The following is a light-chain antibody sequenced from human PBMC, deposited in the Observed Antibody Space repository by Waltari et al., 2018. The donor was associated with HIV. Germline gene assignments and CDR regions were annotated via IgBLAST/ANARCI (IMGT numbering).Light chain of an antibody. Sequence: QSALTQPPSASGSPGQSVTISCSGTSSDVGDYDFVSWYQQHPGKVPKLILYEVNKRPSGVPDRFCGAKAGHTASLTVSGRQADDEADDYGRSYAGSNNVVFGGGTKLTVL. CDR1: SSDVGDYDF. CDR2: EVN. V-gene: IGLV2-8*01. CDR3: RSYAGSNNVV. J-gene: IGLJ2*01.